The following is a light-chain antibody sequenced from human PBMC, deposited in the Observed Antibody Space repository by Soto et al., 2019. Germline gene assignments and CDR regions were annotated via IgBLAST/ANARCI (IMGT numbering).Light chain of an antibody. CDR3: SSYAGSNNLGV. CDR1: SSDVGGYNY. J-gene: IGLJ1*01. Sequence: QSALTQPPSASGSPGQSVTISCTGTSSDVGGYNYVSWYQQHPGKAPKLMIYEVSKRPSGVPDRFSGSKSGNTASLTVSGLQAEDEADYYCSSYAGSNNLGVFVTGTTLTVL. CDR2: EVS. V-gene: IGLV2-8*01.